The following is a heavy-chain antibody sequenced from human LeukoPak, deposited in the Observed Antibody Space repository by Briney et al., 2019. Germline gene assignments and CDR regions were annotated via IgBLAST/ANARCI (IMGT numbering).Heavy chain of an antibody. D-gene: IGHD3/OR15-3a*01. CDR3: ARVSFGPASEWFDP. CDR1: GFNVRSKY. V-gene: IGHV3-53*01. Sequence: TGGSLRLSCAASGFNVRSKYMSWVRQAPGKGLECVSVFYSGGTTAYADSVKGRFIVSIDNSNNTLYLQMNSLRAEDTAVYYCARVSFGPASEWFDPWGQGTLVTVSS. J-gene: IGHJ5*02. CDR2: FYSGGTT.